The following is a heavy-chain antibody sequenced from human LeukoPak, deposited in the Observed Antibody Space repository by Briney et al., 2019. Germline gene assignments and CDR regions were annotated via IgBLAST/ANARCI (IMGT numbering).Heavy chain of an antibody. CDR2: ISAYNGNT. V-gene: IGHV1-18*01. CDR3: ARDSPNPLYSSGWYVFDY. CDR1: GYTFTSYG. J-gene: IGHJ4*02. Sequence: ASVTVSCKASGYTFTSYGIGWVRQAPGQGLEWMGWISAYNGNTNYAQKLQGRVTMTTDTSTSTAYMELRSLRSDDTAVYYCARDSPNPLYSSGWYVFDYWGQGTLVTVSS. D-gene: IGHD6-19*01.